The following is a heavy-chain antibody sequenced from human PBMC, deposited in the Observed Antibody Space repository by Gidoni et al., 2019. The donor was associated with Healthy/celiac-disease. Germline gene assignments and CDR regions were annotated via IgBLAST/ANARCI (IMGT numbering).Heavy chain of an antibody. CDR1: GLTFRHAW. Sequence: EVQLVESGGGLVKPGGSLRLSCAASGLTFRHAWWSWVRWAPGKGLGWVGRIKSKTDGGTTDYAAPVKGRFTISRDDSKNTLCLQMNSLKTEDTAVYYCTTDSSHYDFWSAKDYYYYGMDVWGQGTTVTVSS. CDR2: IKSKTDGGTT. CDR3: TTDSSHYDFWSAKDYYYYGMDV. J-gene: IGHJ6*02. V-gene: IGHV3-15*01. D-gene: IGHD3-3*01.